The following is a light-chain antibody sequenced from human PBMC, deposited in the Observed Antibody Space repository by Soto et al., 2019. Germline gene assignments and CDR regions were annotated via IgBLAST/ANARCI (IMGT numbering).Light chain of an antibody. J-gene: IGLJ1*01. CDR2: EGT. CDR3: CSYAGSSNV. V-gene: IGLV2-23*03. CDR1: TSDVGGYNL. Sequence: QSALTQPASVSGSPGQSITISCSGTTSDVGGYNLVSWYQQHTAKAPKLLIYEGTQRPSGVSSRFSGSKSGNTASLTISGLQAEDEADYYCCSYAGSSNVFGTGTKVTVL.